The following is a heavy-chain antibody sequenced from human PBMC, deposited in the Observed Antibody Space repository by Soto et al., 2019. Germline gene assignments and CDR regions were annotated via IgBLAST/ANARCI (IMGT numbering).Heavy chain of an antibody. CDR1: GYPFTSYA. J-gene: IGHJ5*02. V-gene: IGHV1-3*01. CDR2: INAGNGNT. D-gene: IGHD6-19*01. CDR3: ARDHGIAVAAPGGFDP. Sequence: GXTVKLPCNAAGYPFTSYAMQWGRQAPGQRLEWMGWINAGNGNTKYSQKFQGRVTITRDTSASTAYMELSSLRSEDTAVYYCARDHGIAVAAPGGFDPWGQGTLVTVSS.